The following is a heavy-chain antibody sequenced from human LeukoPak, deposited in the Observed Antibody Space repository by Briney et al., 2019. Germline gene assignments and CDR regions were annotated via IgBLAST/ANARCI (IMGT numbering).Heavy chain of an antibody. Sequence: PSETLSLTCAVYGGSFSGYYWSWIRQPPGKGLEWIGEINHSGSTNCNPSLKSRVTISVDTSKNQFSLKLSSVTAADTAVYYCARGPGYSSSWPFDYWGQGTLVTVSS. J-gene: IGHJ4*02. CDR1: GGSFSGYY. D-gene: IGHD6-13*01. V-gene: IGHV4-34*01. CDR2: INHSGST. CDR3: ARGPGYSSSWPFDY.